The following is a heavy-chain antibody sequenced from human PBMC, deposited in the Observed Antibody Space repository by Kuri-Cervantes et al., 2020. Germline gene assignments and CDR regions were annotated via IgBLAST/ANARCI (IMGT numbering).Heavy chain of an antibody. CDR2: INAGNGNT. D-gene: IGHD3-10*01. CDR1: GYTFTSYA. Sequence: ASVKVSCKASGYTFTSYAMHWVRQAPGQRLEWMGWINAGNGNTKYSQKFQGRVTMTRNTSISTAYMELSSLRSEDTAVYYCARRGKLRADWFDPWGQGTLVTVSS. V-gene: IGHV1-3*01. CDR3: ARRGKLRADWFDP. J-gene: IGHJ5*02.